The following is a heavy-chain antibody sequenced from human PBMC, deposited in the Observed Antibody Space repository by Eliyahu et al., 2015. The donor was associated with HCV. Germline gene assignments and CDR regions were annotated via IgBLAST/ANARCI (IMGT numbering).Heavy chain of an antibody. Sequence: EVQLLESGGGLVQPGGSLRLSCAASGFTFSSYAMXWVRQAPGKGLEWVSGISGSGGSTYYADSVKGRFTISRDNSKNTLYLQMNSLRAEDTAVYYCAKPDSSGWPYYYYGMDVWGQGTTVTVSS. J-gene: IGHJ6*02. CDR1: GFTFSSYA. V-gene: IGHV3-23*01. D-gene: IGHD6-19*01. CDR2: ISGSGGST. CDR3: AKPDSSGWPYYYYGMDV.